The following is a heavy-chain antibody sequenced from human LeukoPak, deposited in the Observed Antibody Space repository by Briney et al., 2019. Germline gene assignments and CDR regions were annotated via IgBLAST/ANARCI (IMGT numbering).Heavy chain of an antibody. D-gene: IGHD4-11*01. V-gene: IGHV3-43*01. CDR2: ISWDGDST. J-gene: IGHJ6*03. CDR3: AKSTVLDFYYYYMDV. Sequence: PGGSLRLSCAASGFTFDDCTMHWVRQVPGKGLEWVSLISWDGDSTYYADSVKGRFTISRDNSKNSLYLQMNSLRTEDTAFYYCAKSTVLDFYYYYMDVWGKGTTVTISS. CDR1: GFTFDDCT.